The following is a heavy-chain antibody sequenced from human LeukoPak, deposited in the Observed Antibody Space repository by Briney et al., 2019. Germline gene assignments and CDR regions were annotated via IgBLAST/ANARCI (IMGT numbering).Heavy chain of an antibody. CDR2: IYSGGNT. V-gene: IGHV3-53*01. J-gene: IGHJ5*02. D-gene: IGHD3-16*01. CDR3: TRARLRRMFDP. Sequence: LSLTCTVSGGSISSNYMSWVRQAPGKGLEWVSVIYSGGNTYYTDSVKGRFTISRDNSKNTLYLQMNSLKTEDTAVYYCTRARLRRMFDPWGQGTLVTVSS. CDR1: GGSISSNY.